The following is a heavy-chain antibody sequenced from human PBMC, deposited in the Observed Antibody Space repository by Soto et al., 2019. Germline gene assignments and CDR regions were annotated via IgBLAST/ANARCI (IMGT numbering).Heavy chain of an antibody. J-gene: IGHJ4*02. D-gene: IGHD2-2*01. V-gene: IGHV3-21*01. CDR2: ISSSSSYI. CDR3: ARDPSPAAFDY. CDR1: GFTFSSYS. Sequence: GGSLRLSCAASGFTFSSYSMNWVRQAPGKGLEWVSSISSSSSYIYYADSVKGRFTISRDNAKNSLYLQMNSLRAEDTAVYYCARDPSPAAFDYWGQGTLVTVSS.